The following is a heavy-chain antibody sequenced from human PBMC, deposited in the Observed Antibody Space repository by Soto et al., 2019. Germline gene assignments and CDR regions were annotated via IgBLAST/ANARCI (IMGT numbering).Heavy chain of an antibody. Sequence: EVQLVESGGGLVQPGGSLRLSCAASGFTFSDYWMGWVRQAPGKGLECVANIKRDGSEKYYVDPVKGRFTISRDNAKNSLYLQMNSLRAEDTAVYYCATSMGRGGNDYWGQGTLVTVSS. CDR1: GFTFSDYW. J-gene: IGHJ4*02. CDR2: IKRDGSEK. D-gene: IGHD3-10*01. V-gene: IGHV3-7*05. CDR3: ATSMGRGGNDY.